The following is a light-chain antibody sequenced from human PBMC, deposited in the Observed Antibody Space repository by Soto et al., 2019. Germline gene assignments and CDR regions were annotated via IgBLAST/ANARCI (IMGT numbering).Light chain of an antibody. CDR1: QSVSSTY. CDR3: QQYVSSPPT. J-gene: IGKJ4*01. V-gene: IGKV3-20*01. Sequence: EIVLTQSPGTLSLSPGERGTLSCRASQSVSSTYLAWYQQKPGQAPRLLTYGTSNRTTGIPDRFSGSGSGTDFTLTITRLEPEDFAVYYCQQYVSSPPTFGGGTKVEIK. CDR2: GTS.